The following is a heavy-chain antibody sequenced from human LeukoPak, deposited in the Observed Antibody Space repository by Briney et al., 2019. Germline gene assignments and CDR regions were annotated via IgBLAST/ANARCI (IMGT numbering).Heavy chain of an antibody. CDR3: ARRSSPPALRYYYGSGSYYSVGYFDY. J-gene: IGHJ4*02. Sequence: SGTLSLTCAVSGGSISSTNWWSWVRQPPGKGLDWIGEIHHSGSTNYNPSLKSRVTMSVDTSENQFSLKLSSVTAADTAVYYCARRSSPPALRYYYGSGSYYSVGYFDYWGQGTLVTVSS. CDR1: GGSISSTNW. D-gene: IGHD3-10*01. CDR2: IHHSGST. V-gene: IGHV4-4*02.